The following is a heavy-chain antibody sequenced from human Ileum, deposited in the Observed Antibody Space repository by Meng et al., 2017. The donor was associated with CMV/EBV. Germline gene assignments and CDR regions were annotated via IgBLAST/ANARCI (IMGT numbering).Heavy chain of an antibody. Sequence: VQSPGPGPGLVEPSETLSPTCTGSGGSVNNYYWSWIRQSSGKGLEWIGRFYSSDTYNYHPSLDSRVTMSLDTSKNQFSLNLRSVTAADTATYYCARGPGASTREGFDYWGLGTLVTVSS. CDR1: GGSVNNYY. D-gene: IGHD1-26*01. J-gene: IGHJ4*02. V-gene: IGHV4-4*07. CDR3: ARGPGASTREGFDY. CDR2: FYSSDTY.